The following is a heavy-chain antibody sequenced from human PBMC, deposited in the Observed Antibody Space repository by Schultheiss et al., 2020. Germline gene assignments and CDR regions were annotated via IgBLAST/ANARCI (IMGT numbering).Heavy chain of an antibody. V-gene: IGHV3-23*01. Sequence: GGSLRLSCAASGFTFSSYAMNWVRQAPGKGLEWVSAISGSGGSTYYADSVKGRFTISRDNSKNTLYLQMNSLRAEDTAVYYCAKDEGRHYDILTGYSYNWFDPWGQGTLVTVSS. D-gene: IGHD3-9*01. J-gene: IGHJ5*02. CDR2: ISGSGGST. CDR3: AKDEGRHYDILTGYSYNWFDP. CDR1: GFTFSSYA.